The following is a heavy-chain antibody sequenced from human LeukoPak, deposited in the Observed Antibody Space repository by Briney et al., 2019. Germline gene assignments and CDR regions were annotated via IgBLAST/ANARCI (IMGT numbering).Heavy chain of an antibody. V-gene: IGHV3-30*02. Sequence: PGGSLRLSCAASGFTFSSYGMHWVRQAPGKGLEWVTFIRYDETTKYYADSVKSRVTISRDKSKNTLYLQMNSLSAEDTAVYYCARDRYYYGTGTYYHFDYGGHGTRVTVSS. D-gene: IGHD3-10*01. J-gene: IGHJ4*01. CDR2: IRYDETTK. CDR1: GFTFSSYG. CDR3: ARDRYYYGTGTYYHFDY.